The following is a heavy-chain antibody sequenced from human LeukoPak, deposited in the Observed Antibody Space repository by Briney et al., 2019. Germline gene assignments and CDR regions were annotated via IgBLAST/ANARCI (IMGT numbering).Heavy chain of an antibody. CDR2: ISSSSSYV. J-gene: IGHJ4*02. D-gene: IGHD2-21*02. CDR1: GFTFSSDS. Sequence: PGGSLRLSCAPSGFTFSSDSMNWVRQAPGKGLEWVSSISSSSSYVYYADSVKGRFTISRDNAKNSLYLQMNSPRAEDTALYYSARAGRRLPLRQPPGPTTAIFDYWGQGTLVTVSS. V-gene: IGHV3-21*01. CDR3: ARAGRRLPLRQPPGPTTAIFDY.